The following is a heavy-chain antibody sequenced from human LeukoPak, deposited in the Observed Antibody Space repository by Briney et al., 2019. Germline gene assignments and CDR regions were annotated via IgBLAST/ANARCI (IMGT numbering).Heavy chain of an antibody. CDR2: ISYDGSNK. Sequence: PGRSLRLSCAASGFTFSSYGMHWVRQAPGKGLEWVAVISYDGSNKYYADSVKGRFTISRDNSKNTLYLQMNSLRAEDTAVYYCAQEGTIFAPWYFDYWGQGTLVTVSS. CDR1: GFTFSSYG. CDR3: AQEGTIFAPWYFDY. J-gene: IGHJ4*02. D-gene: IGHD3-9*01. V-gene: IGHV3-30*18.